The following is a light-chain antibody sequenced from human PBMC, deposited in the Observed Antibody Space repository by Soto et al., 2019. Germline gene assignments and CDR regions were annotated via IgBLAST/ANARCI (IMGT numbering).Light chain of an antibody. Sequence: QAVVTQPPSASGTPGQSVTISCSGSSPNIGINTVMWYQHLPGTAPKLLIYTNNQRSSGVPDRFSGSKSGTSASLAISGLHSEDEADYYCASWDDSLNGYVFGTGTKVTVL. V-gene: IGLV1-44*01. CDR2: TNN. J-gene: IGLJ1*01. CDR1: SPNIGINT. CDR3: ASWDDSLNGYV.